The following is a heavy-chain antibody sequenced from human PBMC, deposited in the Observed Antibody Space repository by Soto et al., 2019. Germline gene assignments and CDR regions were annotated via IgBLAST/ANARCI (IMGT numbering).Heavy chain of an antibody. CDR2: ISYDGSNK. CDR3: AKDRHDYSNYFDY. J-gene: IGHJ4*02. D-gene: IGHD4-4*01. Sequence: QVQLVESGGGVVQPGRSLRLSCAASGFTFSSYGMHWVRQAPGKGLEWVAVISYDGSNKYYEDSVKGRFTNYRDKSKNTLYLQMNSLRGEDKAVYYCAKDRHDYSNYFDYWGQGTLVTVSS. CDR1: GFTFSSYG. V-gene: IGHV3-30*18.